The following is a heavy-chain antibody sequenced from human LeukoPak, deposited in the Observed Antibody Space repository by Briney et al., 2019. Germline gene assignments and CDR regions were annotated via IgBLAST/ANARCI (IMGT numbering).Heavy chain of an antibody. V-gene: IGHV1-69*04. Sequence: GASVKVSCKASGYTFTSYDINWVRQAPGQVLEWMGRIIPILGIANYAQKFQGRVTITADKSTRTAYMELSSLRSEDTAVYYCASSYYYDSSGYYVDYWGQGTLVTVSS. J-gene: IGHJ4*02. CDR3: ASSYYYDSSGYYVDY. CDR2: IIPILGIA. CDR1: GYTFTSYD. D-gene: IGHD3-22*01.